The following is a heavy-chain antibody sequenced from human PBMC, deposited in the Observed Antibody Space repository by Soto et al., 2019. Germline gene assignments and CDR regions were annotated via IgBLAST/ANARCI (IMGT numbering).Heavy chain of an antibody. J-gene: IGHJ3*02. CDR2: ISSSSSYI. Sequence: PGGSLRLSCAASGFTFSSYSMNWVRQAPGKGLEWVSSISSSSSYIYYADSVKGRFTIPRDNAKNSLYLQMNSLRAEDTAVYYCVRDSTVGATYDAFDIWGQGTMVTVSS. CDR3: VRDSTVGATYDAFDI. D-gene: IGHD1-26*01. CDR1: GFTFSSYS. V-gene: IGHV3-21*01.